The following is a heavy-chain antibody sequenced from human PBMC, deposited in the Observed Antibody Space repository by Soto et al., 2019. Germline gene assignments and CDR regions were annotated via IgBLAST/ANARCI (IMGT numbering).Heavy chain of an antibody. D-gene: IGHD3-22*01. J-gene: IGHJ4*02. CDR3: YVIVGAEY. Sequence: PGGSRRLSFATSGFTFSGSAMHWVRQASGKWLSWVGRIRSKANRYETAYAASVKGRFTISRADSKITAYQKMSRLKTEDTAVYYCYVIVGAEYWGQGTLVTVSS. CDR2: IRSKANRYET. CDR1: GFTFSGSA. V-gene: IGHV3-73*01.